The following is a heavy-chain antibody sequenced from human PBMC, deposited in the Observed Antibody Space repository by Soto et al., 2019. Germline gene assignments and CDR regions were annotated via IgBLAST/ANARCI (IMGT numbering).Heavy chain of an antibody. CDR3: ARGKGMEENYYYYGLDI. Sequence: ASVKVSCKASGYTSTTHAMHWVRQDPGQSLEWMGWINGGTGQTKHSQRFQGRVNITRDTSASTAYMELSSLRSEDTAVYYCARGKGMEENYYYYGLDIWGQGTTVTVSS. V-gene: IGHV1-3*01. D-gene: IGHD1-1*01. CDR1: GYTSTTHA. CDR2: INGGTGQT. J-gene: IGHJ6*02.